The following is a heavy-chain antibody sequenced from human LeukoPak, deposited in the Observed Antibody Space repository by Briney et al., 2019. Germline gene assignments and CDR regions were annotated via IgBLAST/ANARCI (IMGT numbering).Heavy chain of an antibody. J-gene: IGHJ3*02. CDR1: GFTFSSYW. Sequence: PGGSLRLSCAASGFTFSSYWMHWVRQAPAKGLVWVSRINSDGSSTTYADSLKGRFTLSRDNAKKTLYLQMNRLRAEDTAVYYCARVDLVVAATYHAFAIAGEGRIVTVSS. V-gene: IGHV3-74*01. CDR2: INSDGSST. CDR3: ARVDLVVAATYHAFAI. D-gene: IGHD2-15*01.